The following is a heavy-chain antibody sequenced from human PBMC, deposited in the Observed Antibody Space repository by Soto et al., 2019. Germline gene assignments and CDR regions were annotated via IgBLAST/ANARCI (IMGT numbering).Heavy chain of an antibody. CDR2: ISYDGSNK. CDR3: ARGTPNYGRSPNYYFNYVMYV. CDR1: GYTFSSYA. V-gene: IGHV3-30-3*01. Sequence: WGSLRLSCAASGYTFSSYAMHGVRQAPGKGLEWVAVISYDGSNKYYADSVKGRFTISRDNSKNTLYLQMNSLRAEDTAVYYCARGTPNYGRSPNYYFNYVMYVWAQGTTVTVS. D-gene: IGHD4-17*01. J-gene: IGHJ6*02.